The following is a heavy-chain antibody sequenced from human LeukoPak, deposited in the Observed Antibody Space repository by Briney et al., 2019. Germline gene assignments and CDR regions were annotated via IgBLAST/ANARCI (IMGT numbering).Heavy chain of an antibody. J-gene: IGHJ5*02. V-gene: IGHV3-30-3*01. CDR1: GFTFSSYA. D-gene: IGHD6-13*01. CDR2: ISYDGSNK. Sequence: GGSLRLSCAASGFTFSSYAMHWVRRAPGKGLEWVAVISYDGSNKYYADSVKGRFTISRDNTKNTLYLQMNSLRAEDTAVCYCLGAYSSSWYSGGFDPWGQGTLVTVSS. CDR3: LGAYSSSWYSGGFDP.